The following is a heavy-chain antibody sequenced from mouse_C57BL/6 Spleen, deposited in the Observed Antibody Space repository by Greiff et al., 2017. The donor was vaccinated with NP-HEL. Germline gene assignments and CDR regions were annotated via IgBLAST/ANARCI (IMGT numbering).Heavy chain of an antibody. CDR3: ARVYYYGSEDYFDY. V-gene: IGHV1-52*01. CDR1: GYTFTSYW. J-gene: IGHJ2*01. D-gene: IGHD1-1*01. CDR2: IDPSDSET. Sequence: QVQLQQPGAELVRPGSSVKLSCKASGYTFTSYWMHWVKQRPIQGLEWIGNIDPSDSETHYNQKFKDKATLTVDKSSSTAYMELRSLTSEDSAVYYCARVYYYGSEDYFDYWGQGTTLTVSS.